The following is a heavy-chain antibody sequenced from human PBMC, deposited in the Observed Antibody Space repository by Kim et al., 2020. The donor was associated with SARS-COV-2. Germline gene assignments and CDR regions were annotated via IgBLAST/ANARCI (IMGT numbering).Heavy chain of an antibody. J-gene: IGHJ4*02. CDR3: ARVERRGVAGDEVDY. V-gene: IGHV3-11*04. CDR1: GFTFSDYY. CDR2: ISSSGSTI. D-gene: IGHD3-10*01. Sequence: GGSLRLSCAASGFTFSDYYMSWIRQAPGKGLEWVSYISSSGSTIYYADSVKGRFTISRDNSKNSLYLQMNSLRAEDTAVYYCARVERRGVAGDEVDYWGQGTLVTVSS.